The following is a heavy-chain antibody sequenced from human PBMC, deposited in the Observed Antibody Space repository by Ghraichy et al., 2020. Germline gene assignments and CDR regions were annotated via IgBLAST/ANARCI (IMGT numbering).Heavy chain of an antibody. J-gene: IGHJ5*02. Sequence: SVKVSCKASGGTFSSYAISWVRQAPGQGLEWMGGIIPIFGTANYAQKFQGRVTITADESTSTAYMELSSLRSEDTAVYYCARDRGGWGMLGRGSPQKFDPWGQGTLVTVSS. CDR2: IIPIFGTA. D-gene: IGHD2-8*02. CDR1: GGTFSSYA. CDR3: ARDRGGWGMLGRGSPQKFDP. V-gene: IGHV1-69*13.